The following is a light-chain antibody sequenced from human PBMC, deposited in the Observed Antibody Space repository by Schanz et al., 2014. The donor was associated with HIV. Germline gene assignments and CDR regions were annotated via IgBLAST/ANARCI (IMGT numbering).Light chain of an antibody. CDR3: SSFAGTVLLGV. CDR2: EGS. V-gene: IGLV2-23*01. CDR1: SSDVGSYNL. J-gene: IGLJ3*02. Sequence: QSALTQPASVSGSPGQSITISCTGTSSDVGSYNLVSWYQQHPGKAPKLMIYEGSKRPSGVSNRFSGSKSGNTASLTISGLQAEDEADYYCSSFAGTVLLGVFGGGTKLTVL.